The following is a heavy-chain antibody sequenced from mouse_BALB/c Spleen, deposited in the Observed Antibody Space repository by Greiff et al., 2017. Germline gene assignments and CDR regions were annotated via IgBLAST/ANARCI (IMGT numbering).Heavy chain of an antibody. CDR1: GYTFTNYW. V-gene: IGHV1-63*02. CDR3: ARSYGLNWYFDV. D-gene: IGHD1-1*01. J-gene: IGHJ1*01. CDR2: IYPGGGYT. Sequence: QVQLKQSGAELVRPGTSVKISCKASGYTFTNYWLGWVKQRPGHGLEWIGDIYPGGGYTNYNEKFKGKATLTADTSSSTAYMQLSSLTSEDSAVYFCARSYGLNWYFDVWGAGTTVTVSS.